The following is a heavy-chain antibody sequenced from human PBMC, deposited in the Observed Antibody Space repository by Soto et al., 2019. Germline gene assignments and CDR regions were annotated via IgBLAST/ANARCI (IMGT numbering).Heavy chain of an antibody. D-gene: IGHD2-15*01. Sequence: TLSLTCSVSGVTMSYGGYSWSWIRQPPGKALEWLALIYWNDDKRYSPSLKSRLTITKDTSKNQVVLTMTSLDPVDTATYYCTHRRCSGGSCYNVFDIWGQGAMVTVSS. V-gene: IGHV2-5*08. CDR2: IYWNDDK. J-gene: IGHJ3*02. CDR1: GVTMSYGGYS. CDR3: THRRCSGGSCYNVFDI.